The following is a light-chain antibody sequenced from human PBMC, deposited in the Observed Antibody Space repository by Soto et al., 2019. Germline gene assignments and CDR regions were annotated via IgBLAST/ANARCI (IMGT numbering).Light chain of an antibody. CDR1: QSVTNW. CDR2: DAS. J-gene: IGKJ1*01. CDR3: HQYNSYSPLT. Sequence: DIQMTQSPSTLSASVGDRVTITCRASQSVTNWLAWYQQKPGMAPKLLIYDASNLEPGVPSRFSGSGSGTEVTLTISSMQPDDFATYYCHQYNSYSPLTFGQGTKVEIK. V-gene: IGKV1-5*01.